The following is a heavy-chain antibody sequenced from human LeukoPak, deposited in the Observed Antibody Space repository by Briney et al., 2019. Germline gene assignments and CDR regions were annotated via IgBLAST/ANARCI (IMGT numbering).Heavy chain of an antibody. CDR2: ISSSSSYI. CDR3: ARGRNLDLDY. V-gene: IGHV3-21*01. J-gene: IGHJ4*02. Sequence: GGSLRVSCAASGFTFSSYSMNWVRQARGKGLEWVSSISSSSSYIYYADSVKGRFTISRDNAKNSLYLQMNSLRAEDTAVYYCARGRNLDLDYWGQGTLVTVSS. D-gene: IGHD3/OR15-3a*01. CDR1: GFTFSSYS.